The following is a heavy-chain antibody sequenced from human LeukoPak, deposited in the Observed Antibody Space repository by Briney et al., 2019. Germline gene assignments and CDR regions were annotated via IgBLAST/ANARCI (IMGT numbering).Heavy chain of an antibody. J-gene: IGHJ4*02. CDR2: IRYSGTT. V-gene: IGHV4-39*01. CDR3: ARRLHYFDY. Sequence: SETLSLTCTVSGGSISSTYDHWDWIRQSPGKGLEWLGSIRYSGTTYYNPSLKGRVTMFVDTSNNQFSLRLRSVTAADTAVYYCARRLHYFDYWGQGSLVIVSS. D-gene: IGHD2-21*02. CDR1: GGSISSTYDH.